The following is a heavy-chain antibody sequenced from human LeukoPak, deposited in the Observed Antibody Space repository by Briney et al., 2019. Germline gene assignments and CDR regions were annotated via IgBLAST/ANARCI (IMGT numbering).Heavy chain of an antibody. CDR2: INPNSGVT. V-gene: IGHV1-2*02. CDR1: GYTFTDYY. D-gene: IGHD2-2*01. CDR3: ARVRGYCSSTSCYPDTNFDY. Sequence: ASVTVSFKASGYTFTDYYMHWVRQAPGEGIEWMGWINPNSGVTNYPHKFQGRVTMTRHTSISTAYIELSRLRSDDTAVYYCARVRGYCSSTSCYPDTNFDYWGQGTLVTVSS. J-gene: IGHJ4*02.